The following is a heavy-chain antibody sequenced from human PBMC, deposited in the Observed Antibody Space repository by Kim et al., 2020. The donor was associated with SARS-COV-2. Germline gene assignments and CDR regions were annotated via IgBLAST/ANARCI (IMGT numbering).Heavy chain of an antibody. CDR3: ARAGLYSSSWTYYFDY. CDR1: GGSISSSNW. Sequence: SETLSLTCAVSGGSISSSNWWSWVRQPPGKGLEWIGEIYHSGSTNYNPSLKSRVTISVDKSKNQFSLKLSSVTAADTAVYYCARAGLYSSSWTYYFDYWGQGTLVTVSS. J-gene: IGHJ4*02. V-gene: IGHV4-4*02. D-gene: IGHD6-13*01. CDR2: IYHSGST.